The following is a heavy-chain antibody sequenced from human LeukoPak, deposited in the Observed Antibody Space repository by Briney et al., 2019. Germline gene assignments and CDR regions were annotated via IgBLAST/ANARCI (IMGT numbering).Heavy chain of an antibody. CDR3: AKGADIVVVVVIYDY. V-gene: IGHV3-30*18. J-gene: IGHJ4*02. CDR1: GFTFSSYG. Sequence: GGSLRLSCAASGFTFSSYGMHWVRQAPGKGLEWVAVISYDGSNKYYADSVKGRFTISRDNSKNTLYLQMNSLRAEDTAVYYCAKGADIVVVVVIYDYWGQGTLVTVSS. D-gene: IGHD2-15*01. CDR2: ISYDGSNK.